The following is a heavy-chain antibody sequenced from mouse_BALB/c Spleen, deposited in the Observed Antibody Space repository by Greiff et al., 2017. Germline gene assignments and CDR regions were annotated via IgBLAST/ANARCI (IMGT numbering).Heavy chain of an antibody. CDR3: AKRGIPYAMDY. V-gene: IGHV1-7*01. J-gene: IGHJ4*01. CDR1: GYTFTSYW. CDR2: INPSTGYT. Sequence: QVQLQQSGAELAKPGASVKMSCKAPGYTFTSYWMHWVKQRPGQGLEWIGYINPSTGYTEYNQKFKDKATLTADKSSSTAYMQLSSLTSEDSAVYYCAKRGIPYAMDYWGQGTSVTVSS.